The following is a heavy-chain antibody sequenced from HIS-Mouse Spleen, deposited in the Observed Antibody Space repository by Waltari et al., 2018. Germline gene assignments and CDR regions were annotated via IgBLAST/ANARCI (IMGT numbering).Heavy chain of an antibody. Sequence: QLQLQESGPGLVKPSETLSLTYTVSGGSISSSSYYWGWIRQPPGKGLEWIGSIYYSRSTYYTPSLKSRVTISVDTSKNQFSLKLSSVTAADTAVYYCARDLSKELATSYWGQGTLVTVSS. CDR2: IYYSRST. J-gene: IGHJ4*02. CDR1: GGSISSSSYY. D-gene: IGHD3-10*01. V-gene: IGHV4-39*07. CDR3: ARDLSKELATSY.